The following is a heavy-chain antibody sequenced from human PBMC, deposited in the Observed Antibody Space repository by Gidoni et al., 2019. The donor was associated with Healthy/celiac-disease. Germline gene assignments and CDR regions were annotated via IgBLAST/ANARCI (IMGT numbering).Heavy chain of an antibody. D-gene: IGHD6-6*01. V-gene: IGHV1-18*01. CDR2: ISAYNGNT. Sequence: ATLVQSGAEVKKPRASVKLACKASGYTFTRYGISWVRQAPGPGLEWMGWISAYNGNTNYAQKLQGRVIMTTDTSTSTAYMELRSLRSDDTAVYCCARVEYSSSVPPSGMDVWGQGTTVTVSS. CDR3: ARVEYSSSVPPSGMDV. J-gene: IGHJ6*02. CDR1: GYTFTRYG.